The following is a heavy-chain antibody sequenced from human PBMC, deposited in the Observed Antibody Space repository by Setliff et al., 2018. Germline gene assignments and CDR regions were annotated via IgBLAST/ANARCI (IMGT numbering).Heavy chain of an antibody. CDR2: IYASGST. Sequence: PSETLSLTCTVSGGSISSYYWSWIRQPPGKGLEWIGYIYASGSTNYNPSLKSRVTLSVDTSKNQFSLKVSSVTAADTAVYYCARAPPNRYGGSYEYFYMDVWGKGTTVTVSS. J-gene: IGHJ6*03. CDR1: GGSISSYY. D-gene: IGHD1-26*01. V-gene: IGHV4-4*08. CDR3: ARAPPNRYGGSYEYFYMDV.